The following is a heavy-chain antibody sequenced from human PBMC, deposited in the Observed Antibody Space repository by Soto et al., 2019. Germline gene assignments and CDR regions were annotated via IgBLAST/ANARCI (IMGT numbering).Heavy chain of an antibody. CDR3: ARVNSSSYGYYGMDV. CDR2: ISAYNGNT. Sequence: SVKVSCKASGYTFTSYGIGWVRQAPGQGLEWMGWISAYNGNTNYAQKFQGWVTMTRDTSISTAYMELSRLRSDDTAVYYCARVNSSSYGYYGMDVWGQGTTVTVSS. D-gene: IGHD6-13*01. CDR1: GYTFTSYG. J-gene: IGHJ6*02. V-gene: IGHV1-18*01.